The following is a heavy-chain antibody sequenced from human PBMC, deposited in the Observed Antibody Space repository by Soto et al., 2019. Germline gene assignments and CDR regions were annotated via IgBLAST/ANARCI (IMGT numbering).Heavy chain of an antibody. CDR1: GGSISSSSYY. Sequence: SETLTLTCTVSGGSISSSSYYWGWIRQPPGKGLEWIGYISYSGSLNYNPSLKSRITMSVDTSKNQFSLKLNSVTAADTALYYCAKGLSRGDYFDFWGQGTLVTVSS. CDR3: AKGLSRGDYFDF. D-gene: IGHD3-16*01. V-gene: IGHV4-61*05. CDR2: ISYSGSL. J-gene: IGHJ4*02.